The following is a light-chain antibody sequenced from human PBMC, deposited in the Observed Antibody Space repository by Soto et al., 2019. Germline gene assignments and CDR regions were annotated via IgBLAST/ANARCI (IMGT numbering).Light chain of an antibody. CDR3: QQYGSSPQT. CDR1: QSVDSSY. J-gene: IGKJ1*01. CDR2: GAS. V-gene: IGKV3-20*01. Sequence: EFVLTQSPGTLSLSPGERATLSCRASQSVDSSYLAWYQQKPGQAPRLLIYGASSRATGIPDRFGGSGSGTDFTLTISRLEPEDFAVYYCQQYGSSPQTFGQGTKVDIK.